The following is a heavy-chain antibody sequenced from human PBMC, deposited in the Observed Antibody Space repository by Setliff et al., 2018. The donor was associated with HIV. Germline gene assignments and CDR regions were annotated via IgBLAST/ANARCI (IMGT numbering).Heavy chain of an antibody. CDR3: ARGSDYIWGNYRFPFDY. J-gene: IGHJ4*02. CDR1: AYSISSGYY. V-gene: IGHV4-38-2*01. Sequence: SETLSLTCAVPAYSISSGYYWGWIRQPPGKGLEWIGSIYHSGSTYYNPSLMSRVTISVDTSKSQFSLKLSSVTAADTALYYCARGSDYIWGNYRFPFDYWGQGTLVTVS. D-gene: IGHD3-16*02. CDR2: IYHSGST.